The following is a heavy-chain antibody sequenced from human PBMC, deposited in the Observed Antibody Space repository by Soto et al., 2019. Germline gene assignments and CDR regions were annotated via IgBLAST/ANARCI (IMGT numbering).Heavy chain of an antibody. Sequence: EVQLLESGGGLVQPGGSLRLSCAASGFTFSSYAMSWVRQAPGKGLEWVSAISGSGGSTYYADSVKGRFTISRDNSKNKLYLQMNSLRAEDTAVYYCARVTMVRGVIMTLDYWGQGTLVTVSS. J-gene: IGHJ4*02. D-gene: IGHD3-10*01. CDR2: ISGSGGST. V-gene: IGHV3-23*01. CDR3: ARVTMVRGVIMTLDY. CDR1: GFTFSSYA.